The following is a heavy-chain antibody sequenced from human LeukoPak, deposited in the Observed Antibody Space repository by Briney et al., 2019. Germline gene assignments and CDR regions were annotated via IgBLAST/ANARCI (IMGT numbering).Heavy chain of an antibody. D-gene: IGHD4-17*01. CDR3: ARVLRGYDYGDFYFDY. CDR2: IYYSGST. CDR1: GGSISSYY. Sequence: KTSETLSLTCTVSGGSISSYYWSWIRQPPGKGLEWIGYIYYSGSTNYNPSLKSRVTISVDTSKNQFSLKLSSVTAADTAVYYCARVLRGYDYGDFYFDYWGQGTLVTVSS. J-gene: IGHJ4*02. V-gene: IGHV4-59*01.